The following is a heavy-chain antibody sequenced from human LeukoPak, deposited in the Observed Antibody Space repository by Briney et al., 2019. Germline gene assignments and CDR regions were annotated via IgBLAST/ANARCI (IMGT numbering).Heavy chain of an antibody. J-gene: IGHJ4*02. CDR1: GGSFSHYY. CDR2: IYTSGST. D-gene: IGHD1-26*01. CDR3: ARGSGSYRPLYFFDS. Sequence: PSETLSLTCSVSGGSFSHYYWSWMRQPAGKGREGIGRIYTSGSTNYNPFFKSRVTMSLDTSQKEVSLTLTSMTAADTAVYFCARGSGSYRPLYFFDSWGQGTLVTVSS. V-gene: IGHV4-4*07.